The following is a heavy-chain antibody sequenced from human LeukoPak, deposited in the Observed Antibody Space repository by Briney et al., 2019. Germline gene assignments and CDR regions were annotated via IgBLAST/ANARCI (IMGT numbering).Heavy chain of an antibody. CDR3: ARDVYYDSSGYSTYFDY. CDR2: IFNDGSST. D-gene: IGHD3-22*01. V-gene: IGHV3-74*01. Sequence: QAGGSLRLSCAASGFTFSSYWMHWVRQAPGKGLVWVSRIFNDGSSTSYADSVKGRFTISRDNAKNTLYLQMHSLRAEDTAVYYCARDVYYDSSGYSTYFDYWGQGTLVTVSS. J-gene: IGHJ4*02. CDR1: GFTFSSYW.